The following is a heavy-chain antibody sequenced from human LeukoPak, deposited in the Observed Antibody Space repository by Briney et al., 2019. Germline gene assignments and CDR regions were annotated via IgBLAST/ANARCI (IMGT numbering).Heavy chain of an antibody. CDR3: ASVIAANLPDDAFDI. CDR2: IYTSGST. V-gene: IGHV4-61*02. J-gene: IGHJ3*02. CDR1: GGSISSGSYH. Sequence: SQTLSLTCTVSGGSISSGSYHWSWIRQPAGKGLEWIGRIYTSGSTNYNPSLKSRVTISVDTSKNQFSLKLSSVTAADTAVYYCASVIAANLPDDAFDIWGQGTMVTVSS. D-gene: IGHD2-15*01.